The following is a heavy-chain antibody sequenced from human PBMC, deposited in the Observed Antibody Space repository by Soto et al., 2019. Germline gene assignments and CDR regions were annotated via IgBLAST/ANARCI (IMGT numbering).Heavy chain of an antibody. CDR3: ARSRYTGTYSVRFLHY. J-gene: IGHJ4*02. V-gene: IGHV3-53*01. Sequence: GGSLRLSCAASGFTVSSSYLTWVRQAPGKGLEWVAILYTGTAPVYADSVKGRFTISRDSSKNTLYLQVHSLRAEDTAMYFGARSRYTGTYSVRFLHYWGQGSLVTVGS. CDR1: GFTVSSSY. D-gene: IGHD1-26*01. CDR2: LYTGTAP.